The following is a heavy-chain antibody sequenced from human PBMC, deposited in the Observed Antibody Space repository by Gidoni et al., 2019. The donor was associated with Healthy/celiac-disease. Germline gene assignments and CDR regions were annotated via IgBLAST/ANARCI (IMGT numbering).Heavy chain of an antibody. CDR1: GFTFDDYA. CDR3: AKALDYGDYYYGMDV. V-gene: IGHV3-9*01. J-gene: IGHJ6*02. Sequence: EVQLVESGGGLVQPGRSLRLSCADSGFTFDDYAMHWVRPAPGTGLEWVSGISWNSGSIGYADSVKGRFTISRDNAKNSLYLQMNSLRAEDTALYYCAKALDYGDYYYGMDVWGQGTTVTVSS. D-gene: IGHD4-17*01. CDR2: ISWNSGSI.